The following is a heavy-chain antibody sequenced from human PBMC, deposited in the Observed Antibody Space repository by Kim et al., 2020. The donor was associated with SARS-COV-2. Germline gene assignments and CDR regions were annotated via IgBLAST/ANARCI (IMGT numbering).Heavy chain of an antibody. J-gene: IGHJ6*02. Sequence: ASVKVSCKASGYTFTSYAMHWVRQAPGQRLEWMGWINAGNGNTRYSQKFQGRVTITRDTSASTAYMELSSLRSEDTAVYYCATPTRWLQSDLGKYYYYYGMDVWGQGTTVTVSS. CDR2: INAGNGNT. CDR3: ATPTRWLQSDLGKYYYYYGMDV. D-gene: IGHD5-12*01. CDR1: GYTFTSYA. V-gene: IGHV1-3*01.